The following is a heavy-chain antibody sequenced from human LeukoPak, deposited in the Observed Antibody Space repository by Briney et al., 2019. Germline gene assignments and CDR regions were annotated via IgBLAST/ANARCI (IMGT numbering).Heavy chain of an antibody. D-gene: IGHD6-13*01. J-gene: IGHJ4*02. CDR3: ARGGLRGQQLVRNFDY. Sequence: SETLSLTCAVYGGSFSGYYWSWIRQPPGKGLEWIGEINHSGSTNYNPSLKSRVTISVDTSKNQFSLKLSSVTAADTAVYYCARGGLRGQQLVRNFDYWGQGTLVTVPS. CDR2: INHSGST. CDR1: GGSFSGYY. V-gene: IGHV4-34*01.